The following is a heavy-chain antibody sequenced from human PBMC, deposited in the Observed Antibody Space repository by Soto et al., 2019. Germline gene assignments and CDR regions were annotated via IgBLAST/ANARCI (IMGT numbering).Heavy chain of an antibody. CDR3: ARDYYYGMDV. Sequence: SQTLSLTCAISWDSVSRDSAAWNWIRQSPSRGLEWLGRTYYRSEWYNDYAVSMKSRIVITPDTSKNQFSLQLNSVTPEDTAVYFCARDYYYGMDVWGQGTTVTVSS. V-gene: IGHV6-1*01. CDR2: TYYRSEWYN. J-gene: IGHJ6*02. CDR1: WDSVSRDSAA.